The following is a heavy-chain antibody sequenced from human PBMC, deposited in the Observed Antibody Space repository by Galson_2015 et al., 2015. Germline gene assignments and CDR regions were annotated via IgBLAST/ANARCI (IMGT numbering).Heavy chain of an antibody. J-gene: IGHJ6*02. V-gene: IGHV1-69*13. CDR1: GFTFSSYA. CDR3: ARDPAEYCSSTSCYHPERYYYGMDV. Sequence: SVKLSCTASGFTFSSYAISWVRQAPGQGLEWMGGIIRIFGTATSDQEIHGRVTITADESTSTAYMELSSLRSEDTAVYYCARDPAEYCSSTSCYHPERYYYGMDVWGQGTTVTVSS. CDR2: IIRIFGTA. D-gene: IGHD2-2*01.